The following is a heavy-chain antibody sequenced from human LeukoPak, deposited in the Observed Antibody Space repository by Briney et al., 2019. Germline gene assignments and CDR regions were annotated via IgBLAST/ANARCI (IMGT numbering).Heavy chain of an antibody. Sequence: GASVKVSCKASGYTFTSYGISWVRQAPGQGLEWMGWISAYNGNTNYAQKLQGRVAMTTDTSTSTAYMELRSLRSDDTAVYYCARDLGSQRSYYDYVWGSYYYFDYWGQGTLVTVSS. J-gene: IGHJ4*02. CDR3: ARDLGSQRSYYDYVWGSYYYFDY. CDR1: GYTFTSYG. CDR2: ISAYNGNT. D-gene: IGHD3-16*01. V-gene: IGHV1-18*01.